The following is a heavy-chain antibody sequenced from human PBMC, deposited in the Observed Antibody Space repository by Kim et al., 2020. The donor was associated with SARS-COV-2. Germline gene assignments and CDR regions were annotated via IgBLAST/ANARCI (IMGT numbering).Heavy chain of an antibody. CDR2: ISGDGGST. J-gene: IGHJ3*02. CDR1: GFTFDDYA. CDR3: AKVTDGRELFDAFDI. D-gene: IGHD3-10*01. V-gene: IGHV3-43*02. Sequence: GGSLRLSCAASGFTFDDYAMHWVRQAPGKGLEWVSLISGDGGSTYYADSVKGRFTISRDNSKNSLYLQMNSLRTEDTALYYCAKVTDGRELFDAFDIWGQGTMVTVSS.